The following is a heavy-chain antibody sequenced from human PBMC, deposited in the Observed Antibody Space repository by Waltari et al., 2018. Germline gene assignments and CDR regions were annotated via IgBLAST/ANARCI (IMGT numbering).Heavy chain of an antibody. CDR1: GFTFSSYG. CDR3: ARVIESGYYYDSSGYDY. D-gene: IGHD3-22*01. CDR2: IGYDGSNK. Sequence: QVQLVESGGGVVQPGRSLRLSCAASGFTFSSYGMHWVRQAPGKGLEWVAVIGYDGSNKSYADSVKGRFTISRDNSKNTLYLQMNSLRAEDTAVYYCARVIESGYYYDSSGYDYWGQGTLVTVSS. J-gene: IGHJ4*02. V-gene: IGHV3-33*01.